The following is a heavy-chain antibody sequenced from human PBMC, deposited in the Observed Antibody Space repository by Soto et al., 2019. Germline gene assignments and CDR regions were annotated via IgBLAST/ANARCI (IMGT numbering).Heavy chain of an antibody. D-gene: IGHD6-13*01. CDR1: GFTFDDYT. CDR2: ISWDGGST. CDR3: ARDGGQQLVPTYYYYYGMDV. Sequence: GGSLRLSCAASGFTFDDYTMHWVRQAPGKGLEWVSLISWDGGSTYYADSVKGRFTISRDNSKNSLYLQMNSLRAEDTAVYYCARDGGQQLVPTYYYYYGMDVWGQGTTVTVSS. J-gene: IGHJ6*02. V-gene: IGHV3-43*01.